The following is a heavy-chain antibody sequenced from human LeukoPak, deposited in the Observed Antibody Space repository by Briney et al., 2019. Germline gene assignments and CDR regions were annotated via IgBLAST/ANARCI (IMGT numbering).Heavy chain of an antibody. CDR1: GSISGYY. D-gene: IGHD3-10*01. CDR3: ARTSRHFYGSGTNLTPWPAGMDV. Sequence: SETLSLTCTVSGSISGYYWTWIRQPPGRELEWIGSIYYSGSSTKYNPSLKSRVTISVDTSKSQFSLNLNSATAADTAVYYCARTSRHFYGSGTNLTPWPAGMDVWGQGTTVTVSS. V-gene: IGHV4-59*01. CDR2: IYYSGSST. J-gene: IGHJ6*02.